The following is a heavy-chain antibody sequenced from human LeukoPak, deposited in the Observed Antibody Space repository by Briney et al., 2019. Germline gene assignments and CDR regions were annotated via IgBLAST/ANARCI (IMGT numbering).Heavy chain of an antibody. CDR3: ARDRSDYAAFDI. CDR2: IKEDGSVT. CDR1: GFTFRSHW. D-gene: IGHD4-17*01. J-gene: IGHJ3*02. Sequence: GGSLRLACVASGFTFRSHWMTWVRQAPGKGLEWVANIKEDGSVTHYVDSLRGRFTISRDNAKNSLYLQMNSLRGEDTALYYCARDRSDYAAFDICGQGTMVTVSS. V-gene: IGHV3-7*04.